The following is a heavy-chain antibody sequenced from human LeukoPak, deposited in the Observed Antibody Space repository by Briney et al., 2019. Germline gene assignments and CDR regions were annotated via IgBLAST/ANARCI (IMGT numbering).Heavy chain of an antibody. CDR1: GFTFTSYA. J-gene: IGHJ4*02. V-gene: IGHV3-23*01. D-gene: IGHD5-12*01. CDR3: AKAERFSGTKTPDY. Sequence: GGSLRLSCAVSGFTFTSYAMSWVRQAPGKGLEWVSAISGSGRTTYCADSVKGRFTISRDNSKNTLYLQMNSLRAEDTAVYYCAKAERFSGTKTPDYWGQGTLVTVSS. CDR2: ISGSGRTT.